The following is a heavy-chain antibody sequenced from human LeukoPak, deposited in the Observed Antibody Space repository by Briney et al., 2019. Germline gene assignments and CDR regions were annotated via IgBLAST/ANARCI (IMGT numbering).Heavy chain of an antibody. CDR2: IRYDGSNK. J-gene: IGHJ6*03. D-gene: IGHD5-18*01. V-gene: IGHV3-30*02. CDR1: GFTFSSYG. CDR3: AKDFHSARGYSYVNYYYYYYMDV. Sequence: GGSLRLSCAASGFTFSSYGMHWVRQAPGKGLEWVAFIRYDGSNKYYADSVKGRFTISRDNSKNTLYLQMNSLRAEDTAVYYCAKDFHSARGYSYVNYYYYYYMDVWGKGTTVTISS.